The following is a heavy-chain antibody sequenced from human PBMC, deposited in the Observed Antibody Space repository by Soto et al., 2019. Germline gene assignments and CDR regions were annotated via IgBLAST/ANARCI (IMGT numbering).Heavy chain of an antibody. V-gene: IGHV4-30-4*01. CDR2: IHYSGST. CDR1: GGSISSGDYF. CDR3: ARGRRSGPHRGGGLFAP. J-gene: IGHJ5*02. D-gene: IGHD6-19*01. Sequence: SETLSLTCTVSGGSISSGDYFWSWICQPPGKSLEWIAYIHYSGSTYYSSSLKSRVTISVDTSKNQFSLKLSSVTAADTAVYYCARGRRSGPHRGGGLFAPGGQGTLVPVPS.